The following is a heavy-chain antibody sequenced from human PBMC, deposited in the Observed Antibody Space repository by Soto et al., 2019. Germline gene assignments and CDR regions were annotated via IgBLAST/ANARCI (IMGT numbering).Heavy chain of an antibody. CDR1: GYTFTSYA. D-gene: IGHD2-21*01. Sequence: GASVKVSCKASGYTFTSYAMHWVRQAPGQRLEWMGWINAGNGNTKYSQKFQGRVTITRDTSASTAYMELSSLTSEDTAVYYCARDRPHCGGDCYFDASDIWGQGTMVTVSS. CDR3: ARDRPHCGGDCYFDASDI. J-gene: IGHJ3*02. CDR2: INAGNGNT. V-gene: IGHV1-3*01.